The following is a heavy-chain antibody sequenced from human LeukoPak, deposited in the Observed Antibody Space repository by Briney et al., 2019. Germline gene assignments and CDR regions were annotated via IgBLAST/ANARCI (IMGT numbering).Heavy chain of an antibody. J-gene: IGHJ3*02. Sequence: PGGSLRLSCAASGFTFSSYSMNWVRQAPGKGLEWVSSISSSSSYLYYADSVKGRFTISRDNAKNSLYLQMNSLRAEDTAVYYCARTGLPSDAFDIWGQGTMVTVSS. CDR2: ISSSSSYL. D-gene: IGHD1-14*01. V-gene: IGHV3-21*01. CDR3: ARTGLPSDAFDI. CDR1: GFTFSSYS.